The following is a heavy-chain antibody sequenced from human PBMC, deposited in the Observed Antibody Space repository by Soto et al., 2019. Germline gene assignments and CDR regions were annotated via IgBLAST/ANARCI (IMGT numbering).Heavy chain of an antibody. CDR3: ARYCSGGSCSAPPWYYYYYGMDV. CDR2: IWYDGSNK. CDR1: GFTFSSYG. D-gene: IGHD2-15*01. Sequence: QVQLVESGGGVVQPGRSLRLSCAASGFTFSSYGMHWVRQAPGKGLEWVAVIWYDGSNKYYADSVKGRFTISRDNSKNTLYLQMNSLGAEDTAVYYCARYCSGGSCSAPPWYYYYYGMDVWGQGTTVTVSS. V-gene: IGHV3-33*01. J-gene: IGHJ6*02.